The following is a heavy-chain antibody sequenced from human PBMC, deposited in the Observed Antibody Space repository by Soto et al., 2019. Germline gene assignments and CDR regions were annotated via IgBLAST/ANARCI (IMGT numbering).Heavy chain of an antibody. J-gene: IGHJ3*02. V-gene: IGHV3-21*01. Sequence: GGSLRLSGAAHGISFSIYSMGWGRQGPGRGLEWVSSIGSTSAYIYYGDSVRGRFTISRDNARNSLYLHMNSLRVEDTAIYYCAREVDTAMGNEASDIWGQGTLVTVSS. CDR3: AREVDTAMGNEASDI. D-gene: IGHD5-18*01. CDR2: IGSTSAYI. CDR1: GISFSIYS.